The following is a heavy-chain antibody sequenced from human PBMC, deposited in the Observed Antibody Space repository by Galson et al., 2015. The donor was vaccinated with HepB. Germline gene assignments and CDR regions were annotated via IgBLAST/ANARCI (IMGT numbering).Heavy chain of an antibody. CDR1: GDSVSSNSAA. Sequence: SAISGDSVSSNSAAWNWIRQSPSRGLEWLGRTYYRSKWYTDYAISVKGRITINADTSKNQFSLQLKSVTPEDTAVYFCAGGLNTYFDYWGQGIPVTVAA. J-gene: IGHJ4*02. D-gene: IGHD2/OR15-2a*01. V-gene: IGHV6-1*01. CDR2: TYYRSKWYT. CDR3: AGGLNTYFDY.